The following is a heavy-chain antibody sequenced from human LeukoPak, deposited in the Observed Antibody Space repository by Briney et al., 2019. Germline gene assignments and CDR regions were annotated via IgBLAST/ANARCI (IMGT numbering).Heavy chain of an antibody. CDR2: INPNSGGT. CDR1: GYTFTGYY. Sequence: GASVKVSCKASGYTFTGYYMHWVRQAPGQGLEWMGWINPNSGGTNYAQKFQGRVTMTRDTSISTAYMELSRLRSDDTAVYYCARDLNRGTWNDGGVWGKGTTVTISS. V-gene: IGHV1-2*02. CDR3: ARDLNRGTWNDGGV. D-gene: IGHD1-1*01. J-gene: IGHJ6*04.